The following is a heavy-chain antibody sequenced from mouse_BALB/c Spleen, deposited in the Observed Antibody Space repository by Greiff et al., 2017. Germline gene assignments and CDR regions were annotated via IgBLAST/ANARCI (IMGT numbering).Heavy chain of an antibody. Sequence: EVQLQESGPELVKPGASVKIPCKASGYTFTDYNMAWVKQSHGKSLEWIGDINPNNGGTIYNQKFKGKATLTVDKSSSTAYMRLRSLTSEDTAVSYIAKGGSAERVGFAYWGQGTLVTVSA. CDR3: AKGGSAERVGFAY. V-gene: IGHV1-18*01. D-gene: IGHD1-3*01. J-gene: IGHJ3*01. CDR1: GYTFTDYN. CDR2: INPNNGGT.